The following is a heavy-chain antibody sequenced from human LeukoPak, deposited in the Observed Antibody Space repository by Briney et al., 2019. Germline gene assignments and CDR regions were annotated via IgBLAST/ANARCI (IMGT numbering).Heavy chain of an antibody. V-gene: IGHV4-59*01. CDR2: IYYSGST. J-gene: IGHJ4*02. Sequence: SETLSLTCTASGGSISSDYWSWIRQPPGKGLEWIGYIYYSGSTNYNPSLKSRVTISVDTSKNQVSLKLSSVTAADTAVYYCARIGGSSDFFDYWGQGTLVTVSS. D-gene: IGHD1-26*01. CDR1: GGSISSDY. CDR3: ARIGGSSDFFDY.